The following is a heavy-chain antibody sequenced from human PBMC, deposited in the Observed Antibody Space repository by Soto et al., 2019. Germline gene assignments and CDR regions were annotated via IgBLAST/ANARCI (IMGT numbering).Heavy chain of an antibody. J-gene: IGHJ4*02. CDR2: ISGSGGST. V-gene: IGHV3-23*01. D-gene: IGHD6-6*01. Sequence: GGSLRRSCAASGFTFSSYAMSLVRQAPGKGLEWGSAISGSGGSTYYADSVKGRFTISRDNSKNTLYLQMNSLRAEDTAVYYCAKDSYVYSSSPHKYWGQGSLVTVSS. CDR1: GFTFSSYA. CDR3: AKDSYVYSSSPHKY.